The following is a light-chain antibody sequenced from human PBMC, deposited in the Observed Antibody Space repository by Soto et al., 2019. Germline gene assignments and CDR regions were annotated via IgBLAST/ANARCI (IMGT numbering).Light chain of an antibody. CDR2: DAS. CDR1: QSVSSY. J-gene: IGKJ3*01. CDR3: QQRGT. V-gene: IGKV3-11*01. Sequence: EIVLTQSPATLSLFPGERATLSCRASQSVSSYLAWYQQKPGQAPRLLIYDASNRATGIPARFSGSESGTDFTLTISSLEPEDFAVYYCQQRGTFGPGTKVDI.